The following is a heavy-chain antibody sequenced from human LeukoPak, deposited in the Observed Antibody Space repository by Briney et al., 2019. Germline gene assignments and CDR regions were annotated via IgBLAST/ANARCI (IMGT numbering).Heavy chain of an antibody. Sequence: ASVKVSCKASGYTFTSYGISWVRQAPGQGLDWMGWTSPYNGNTNYAQKLQGRVTMTTDTSTSTAYMEPRSLRSDDTAVYYCASDCNAAEGSYYDNWLDPWGQGTLVTVSS. D-gene: IGHD3-10*01. V-gene: IGHV1-18*01. CDR2: TSPYNGNT. J-gene: IGHJ5*02. CDR3: ASDCNAAEGSYYDNWLDP. CDR1: GYTFTSYG.